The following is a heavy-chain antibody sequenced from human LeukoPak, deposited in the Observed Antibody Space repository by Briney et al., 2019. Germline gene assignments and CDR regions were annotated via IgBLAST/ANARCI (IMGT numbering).Heavy chain of an antibody. CDR3: ARNTGIELSGPDGFDI. CDR2: ISYDGSNK. V-gene: IGHV3-30*04. J-gene: IGHJ3*02. D-gene: IGHD6-13*01. Sequence: PGGSLRLSCAASGFTFSSYAIHWVRQAPGKGLEWVAVISYDGSNKYYADSVKGRFTISRDNSKNTLDLQMNSLRAEDTAVYYCARNTGIELSGPDGFDIWGQGTMVTVSS. CDR1: GFTFSSYA.